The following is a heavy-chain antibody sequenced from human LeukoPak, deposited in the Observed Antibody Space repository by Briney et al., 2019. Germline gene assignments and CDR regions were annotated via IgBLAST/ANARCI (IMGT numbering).Heavy chain of an antibody. D-gene: IGHD2-15*01. CDR3: AKDPWDIVEVVAEDLNWFDP. Sequence: GGSLRLSCAASGFTFSSYSMNWVRQAPGKGLEWVSYISSSSSTIYYADSVKGRFTISRDNSKNTLYLQMNSLRAEDTAVYYCAKDPWDIVEVVAEDLNWFDPWGQGTLVTVSS. J-gene: IGHJ5*02. CDR2: ISSSSSTI. V-gene: IGHV3-48*01. CDR1: GFTFSSYS.